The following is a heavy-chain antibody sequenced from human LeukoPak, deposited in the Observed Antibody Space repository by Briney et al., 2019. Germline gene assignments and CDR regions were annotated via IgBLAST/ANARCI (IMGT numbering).Heavy chain of an antibody. V-gene: IGHV4-4*07. J-gene: IGHJ4*02. CDR1: GGSISSYY. Sequence: SETLCLTCTVSGGSISSYYWSWIRQPAGKGLEWIGRIYTSGSTNANPSLKSRVTMSVDTSENQFSLKLSSVTAADTAVYYCARDNPPQYNSGWFAYWGQGTLVTVSS. CDR3: ARDNPPQYNSGWFAY. D-gene: IGHD6-19*01. CDR2: IYTSGST.